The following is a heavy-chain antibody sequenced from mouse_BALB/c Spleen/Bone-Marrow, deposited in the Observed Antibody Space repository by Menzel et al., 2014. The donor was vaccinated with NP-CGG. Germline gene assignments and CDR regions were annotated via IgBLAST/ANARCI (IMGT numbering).Heavy chain of an antibody. Sequence: VQLEESGAELMRPGASVKISCKATGYTFXNYWIEWVKQRPGHGLEWIGVILPGSGSIKYNEKFKGKATLTADKSSTTAYLKLISRTTEDSSAYYFSTPSFSANYVFSYWGQGTLATASA. CDR3: STPSFSANYVFSY. CDR2: ILPGSGSI. J-gene: IGHJ3*01. D-gene: IGHD2-1*01. V-gene: IGHV1-9*01. CDR1: GYTFXNYW.